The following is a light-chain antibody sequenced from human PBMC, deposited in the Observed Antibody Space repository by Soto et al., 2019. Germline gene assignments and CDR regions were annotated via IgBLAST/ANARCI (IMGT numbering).Light chain of an antibody. V-gene: IGKV1-12*01. CDR1: QTINRW. J-gene: IGKJ3*01. CDR3: QQAHSFPFT. CDR2: AAS. Sequence: DIQMTQSPSSVSASVGDRVTITCRANQTINRWLAWFQQKPGKAPNLLISAASSLQSGVPSRFNGSGSGTDFTLTISSLQPEDFAPYYCQQAHSFPFTFGPGTQVAIK.